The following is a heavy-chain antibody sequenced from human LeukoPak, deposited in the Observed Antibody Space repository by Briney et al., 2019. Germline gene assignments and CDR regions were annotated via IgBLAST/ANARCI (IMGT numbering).Heavy chain of an antibody. J-gene: IGHJ6*03. CDR1: GYTFTSYD. CDR2: MNPNSGNT. Sequence: ASVKVSCKASGYTFTSYDINWVRQATGQGLEWMGWMNPNSGNTGYAQKFQGRVTITRNTSISTAYMELSSLRSEDTAVYYCARVATIEDPGLYYYYYVGLWGKGTTVTVSS. V-gene: IGHV1-8*01. CDR3: ARVATIEDPGLYYYYYVGL. D-gene: IGHD5-24*01.